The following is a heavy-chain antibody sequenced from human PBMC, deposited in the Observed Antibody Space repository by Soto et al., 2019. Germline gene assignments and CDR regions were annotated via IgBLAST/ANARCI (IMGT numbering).Heavy chain of an antibody. CDR3: AKDALTVAGTYYYYYYGMDV. V-gene: IGHV3-23*01. CDR2: IGGSGGST. D-gene: IGHD6-19*01. Sequence: PGGSLRLSCAASGFTFSSYAMSWVRQAPGKGLEWVSAIGGSGGSTYYADSVKGRFTISRDNSKNTLYLQMNSLRAEDTAVYYCAKDALTVAGTYYYYYYGMDVWGQGTTVTAP. CDR1: GFTFSSYA. J-gene: IGHJ6*02.